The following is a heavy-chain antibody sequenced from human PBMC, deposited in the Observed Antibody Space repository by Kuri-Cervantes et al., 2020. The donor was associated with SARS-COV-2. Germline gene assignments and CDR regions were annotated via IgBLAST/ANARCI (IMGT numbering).Heavy chain of an antibody. CDR1: GFTFSSYE. Sequence: GESLKISCAASGFTFSSYEMNWVRQAPGKGLEWVSYISSSGSTIYYADSVKGRFTISRDNAKNSLYLQMNSLRAEDTAVYYCAKAQRRIGYYDSSGYYLDYWGQGTLVTVSS. J-gene: IGHJ4*02. CDR2: ISSSGSTI. CDR3: AKAQRRIGYYDSSGYYLDY. D-gene: IGHD3-22*01. V-gene: IGHV3-48*03.